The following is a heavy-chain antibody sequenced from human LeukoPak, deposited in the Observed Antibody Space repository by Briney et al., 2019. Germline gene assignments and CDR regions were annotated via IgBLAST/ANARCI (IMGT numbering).Heavy chain of an antibody. D-gene: IGHD6-13*01. CDR2: INPSGGST. V-gene: IGHV1-46*03. J-gene: IGHJ4*02. Sequence: ASXXVSCKASGYTFTSYYMHWVRQAPGQGLEWMGIINPSGGSTSYAQKFQGRVTMTRDTSTSTVYMELSSLRSEDTAVYYCARNPGIAAAATKYYFDYWGQGTLVTVSS. CDR3: ARNPGIAAAATKYYFDY. CDR1: GYTFTSYY.